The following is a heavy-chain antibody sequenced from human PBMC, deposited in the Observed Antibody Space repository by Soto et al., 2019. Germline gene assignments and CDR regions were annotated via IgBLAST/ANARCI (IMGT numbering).Heavy chain of an antibody. J-gene: IGHJ5*02. CDR1: GDSVSSNSAA. CDR3: ARSTGGYVGQWLASSERTSSWFDP. Sequence: QSPTLSLTCAISGDSVSSNSAAWNWIRQSPSRGLEWLGRTYYRSKWYNDYAVSVKSRITINPDTSKNQFSLQLNSVTPEDTAVYYCARSTGGYVGQWLASSERTSSWFDPWGQGTLVTVSS. V-gene: IGHV6-1*01. D-gene: IGHD6-19*01. CDR2: TYYRSKWYN.